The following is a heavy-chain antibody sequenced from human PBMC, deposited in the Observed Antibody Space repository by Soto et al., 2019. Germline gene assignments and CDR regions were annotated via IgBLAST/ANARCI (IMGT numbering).Heavy chain of an antibody. V-gene: IGHV4-38-2*01. CDR1: GYSISSGYY. Sequence: SETLSLTCAVSGYSISSGYYWGWIRQPPGKGLEWIGSIYHSGSTYYNPSLKSRVTISVDTSKNQFSLKPSSVTAADTAVYYCARGGYGMDVWGQGTTVTVS. CDR2: IYHSGST. D-gene: IGHD2-15*01. J-gene: IGHJ6*02. CDR3: ARGGYGMDV.